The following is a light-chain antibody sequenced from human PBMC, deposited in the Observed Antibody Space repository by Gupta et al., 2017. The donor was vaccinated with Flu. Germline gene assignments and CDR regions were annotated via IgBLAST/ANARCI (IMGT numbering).Light chain of an antibody. J-gene: IGKJ2*03. CDR1: QSLLHSNGYNY. V-gene: IGKV2-28*01. CDR3: TQAIQTPYS. Sequence: MINQATRCLPVIPGEPASISCRSSQSLLHSNGYNYLDWYLQKPGQSPQLLIYLGSKRASGVPDRFSGSGSGTDFTLKLSRVEAEDVGVYYCTQAIQTPYSFGQGTKRE. CDR2: LGS.